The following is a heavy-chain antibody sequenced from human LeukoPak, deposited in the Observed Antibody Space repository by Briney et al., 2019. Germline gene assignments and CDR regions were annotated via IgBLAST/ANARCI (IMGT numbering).Heavy chain of an antibody. CDR2: IYYSGST. J-gene: IGHJ4*02. V-gene: IGHV4-39*07. CDR3: ARVQGSGYGPWCYFDY. Sequence: SETLSLTCTVSGGSISSSSYYWGWIRQPPGKGLEWIGSIYYSGSTYYNPSLKSRVTISVDTSKSQFSLKLSSVTAADTAVYYCARVQGSGYGPWCYFDYWGQGTLVTVSS. D-gene: IGHD3-22*01. CDR1: GGSISSSSYY.